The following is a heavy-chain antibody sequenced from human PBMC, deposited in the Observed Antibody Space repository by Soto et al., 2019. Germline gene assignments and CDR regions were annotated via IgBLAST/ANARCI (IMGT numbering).Heavy chain of an antibody. D-gene: IGHD5-12*01. CDR2: ISWNSGSI. CDR3: AKDSHVYVAHYYGMDV. Sequence: GGSLRLSCAASGFTFDDYAMHWVRQAPGKGLEWVSGISWNSGSIGYADSVKGRFTISRDNAKNSLYLQMNSLRAEDTALYYCAKDSHVYVAHYYGMDVWGNGTTVTVSS. CDR1: GFTFDDYA. J-gene: IGHJ6*04. V-gene: IGHV3-9*01.